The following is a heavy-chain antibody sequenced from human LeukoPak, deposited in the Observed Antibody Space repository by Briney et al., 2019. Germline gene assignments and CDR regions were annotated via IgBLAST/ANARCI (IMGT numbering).Heavy chain of an antibody. V-gene: IGHV3-21*01. CDR1: GFTFSSYT. J-gene: IGHJ3*01. CDR2: ISGTSTYI. CDR3: ARGMRQIDDAFDL. Sequence: GGSLRLSCAASGFTFSSYTMNWVRQAPGKGLEWVSSISGTSTYIHDADSVKGRFTVIRDNANKSLYLQMNSLRAEDTAIYYCARGMRQIDDAFDLWGQGTMVTVSS. D-gene: IGHD6-25*01.